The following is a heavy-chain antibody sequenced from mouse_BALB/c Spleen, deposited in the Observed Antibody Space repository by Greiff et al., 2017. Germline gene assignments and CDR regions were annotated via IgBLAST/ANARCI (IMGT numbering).Heavy chain of an antibody. Sequence: EVMLVESGGGLVKPGGSLKLSCAASGFTFSSYAMSWVRQTPEKRLEWVASISSGGSTYYPDSVKGRFTISRDNARNILYLQMSSLRSEDTAMYYCARGGITTEGNWYFDVWGAGTTVTVSS. D-gene: IGHD2-4*01. CDR3: ARGGITTEGNWYFDV. CDR2: ISSGGST. J-gene: IGHJ1*01. CDR1: GFTFSSYA. V-gene: IGHV5-6-5*01.